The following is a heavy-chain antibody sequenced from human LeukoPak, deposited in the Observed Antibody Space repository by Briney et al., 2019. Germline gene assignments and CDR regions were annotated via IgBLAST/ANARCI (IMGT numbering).Heavy chain of an antibody. CDR3: ARDLSSEYYYDSSGYCDY. D-gene: IGHD3-22*01. Sequence: GGSLRLSCVASGFTVNSNYMFWVRQAPGKGLEWVSRINSDGSSTSYADSVKGRFTISRDNAKNTLYLQMNSLRAEDTAVYYCARDLSSEYYYDSSGYCDYWGQGTLVTVSS. CDR1: GFTVNSNY. CDR2: INSDGSST. V-gene: IGHV3-74*01. J-gene: IGHJ4*02.